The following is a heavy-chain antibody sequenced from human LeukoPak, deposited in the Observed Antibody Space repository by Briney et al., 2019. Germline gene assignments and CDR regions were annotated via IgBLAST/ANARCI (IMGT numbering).Heavy chain of an antibody. J-gene: IGHJ4*02. Sequence: PGGSLRLSCAASGFTFSSYSMHWVRQAPGKGLEWVAFIRYDGSNKYYADSVKGRFTISRDNSKNTLYLQMNSLRAEDTAVYYCAKVYTYYDFWSGYYDDYWGQGTLVTVSS. CDR2: IRYDGSNK. D-gene: IGHD3-3*01. CDR1: GFTFSSYS. V-gene: IGHV3-30*02. CDR3: AKVYTYYDFWSGYYDDY.